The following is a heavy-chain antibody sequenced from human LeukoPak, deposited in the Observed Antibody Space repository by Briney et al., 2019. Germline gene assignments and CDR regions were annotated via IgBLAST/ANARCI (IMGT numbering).Heavy chain of an antibody. Sequence: ASVKVSCKASGYTFTSYGISWVRQAPGQGLEWMGWISAYNGNTNYAQKLQGRVTMTTDTSTSTAYMELRSLRSDDTAVYYGAIVEIAVAAYYYYYYMDVWGKGTTVTVSS. D-gene: IGHD6-19*01. CDR3: AIVEIAVAAYYYYYYMDV. CDR1: GYTFTSYG. V-gene: IGHV1-18*01. J-gene: IGHJ6*03. CDR2: ISAYNGNT.